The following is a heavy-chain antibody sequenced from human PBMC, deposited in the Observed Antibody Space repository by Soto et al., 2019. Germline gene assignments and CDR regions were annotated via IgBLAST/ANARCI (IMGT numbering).Heavy chain of an antibody. Sequence: GGSLRLSCAASGFNVGTYGMSWVRQAPEKGLEWVSGISGTGGNTFYADSVKGRFTISRDSSKNTLFLQMNSLRAEDTAVYFCAKDRILNSGYGRLDSWGQGTQAT. J-gene: IGHJ4*02. D-gene: IGHD5-12*01. CDR3: AKDRILNSGYGRLDS. V-gene: IGHV3-23*01. CDR2: ISGTGGNT. CDR1: GFNVGTYG.